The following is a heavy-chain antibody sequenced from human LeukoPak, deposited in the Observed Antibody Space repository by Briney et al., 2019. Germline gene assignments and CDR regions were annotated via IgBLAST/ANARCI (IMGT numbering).Heavy chain of an antibody. Sequence: PSETLSLTCTVSGDSINTYYWNWIRQPPGKGLEWIGNIYYTGSTKYNPALKSRVTISVDTSKNQFSLKLSSVTAADTAVYYCATDYGGTLSYWAQGTLVTVSS. J-gene: IGHJ4*02. V-gene: IGHV4-59*01. CDR1: GDSINTYY. D-gene: IGHD4-23*01. CDR2: IYYTGST. CDR3: ATDYGGTLSY.